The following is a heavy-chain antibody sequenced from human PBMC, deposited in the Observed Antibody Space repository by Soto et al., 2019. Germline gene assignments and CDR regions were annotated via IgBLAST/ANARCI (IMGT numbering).Heavy chain of an antibody. D-gene: IGHD6-6*01. CDR3: AIEPSNEYSSSGQQLPNYYYYYGMEV. V-gene: IGHV3-21*01. CDR1: GFTFSSYS. CDR2: ISSSSSYI. J-gene: IGHJ6*02. Sequence: PGGSLRLSCAASGFTFSSYSMNWVRQAPGKGLEWVSSISSSSSYIYYADSVKGRFTIARDNAKNSLYLQMNSLRAEDTAVYYCAIEPSNEYSSSGQQLPNYYYYYGMEVWGQGTTVTVSS.